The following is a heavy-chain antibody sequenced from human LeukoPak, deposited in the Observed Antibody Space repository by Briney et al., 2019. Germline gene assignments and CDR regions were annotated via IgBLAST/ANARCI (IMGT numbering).Heavy chain of an antibody. Sequence: ASVKLSCKASGYTFTSYGISWVRQAPGQGLEWMGWISAYNGNTNYAQKLQGRVTMTTDTSTSTAYIELRSLRSDDTAVYYCATAYYDFWSGYYSMDYWGQGTLVTVSS. D-gene: IGHD3-3*01. CDR1: GYTFTSYG. CDR3: ATAYYDFWSGYYSMDY. V-gene: IGHV1-18*01. J-gene: IGHJ4*02. CDR2: ISAYNGNT.